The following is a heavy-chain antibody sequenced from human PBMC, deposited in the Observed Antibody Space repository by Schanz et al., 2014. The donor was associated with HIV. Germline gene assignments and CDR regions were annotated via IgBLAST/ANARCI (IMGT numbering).Heavy chain of an antibody. Sequence: VQVVESGGGVVQPGRSLRLSCAASGFTFRSYGMHWVRQAPGKGLEWVALIWYDGSNKIYADSVKGRFTISRDNSKNTLYLQMNSLRPEDTAVYYCARGQPLVQRWFDPWGQGTLVTVSS. J-gene: IGHJ5*02. V-gene: IGHV3-33*01. D-gene: IGHD6-13*01. CDR1: GFTFRSYG. CDR3: ARGQPLVQRWFDP. CDR2: IWYDGSNK.